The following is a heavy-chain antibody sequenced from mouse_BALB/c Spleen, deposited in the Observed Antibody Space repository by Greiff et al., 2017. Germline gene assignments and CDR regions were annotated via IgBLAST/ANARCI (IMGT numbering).Heavy chain of an antibody. CDR3: ARWDYDYFDY. CDR2: ISTYYGDA. D-gene: IGHD2-4*01. J-gene: IGHJ2*01. Sequence: VQLKQSGAELVRPGVSVKISCKGSGYTFTDYAMHWVKQSHAKSLEWIGVISTYYGDASYNQKFKGKATMTVDKSSSTAYMELARLTSEDSAIYYCARWDYDYFDYWGQGTTLTVSS. CDR1: GYTFTDYA. V-gene: IGHV1S137*01.